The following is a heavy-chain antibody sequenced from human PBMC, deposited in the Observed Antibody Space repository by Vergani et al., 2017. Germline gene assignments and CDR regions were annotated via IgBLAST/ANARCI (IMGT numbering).Heavy chain of an antibody. V-gene: IGHV4-59*01. CDR2: IYYSGST. CDR1: GGSISSYY. D-gene: IGHD6-19*01. J-gene: IGHJ3*02. Sequence: QVQLQESGPGLVKPSETLSLTCTVSGGSISSYYWSWIRQPPGKELEWIGYIYYSGSTNYNPSLKRRVTISVDTSKNQFSLKLSSVTAADTAVYYCARDHPSADAFDIWGQGTMVTVSS. CDR3: ARDHPSADAFDI.